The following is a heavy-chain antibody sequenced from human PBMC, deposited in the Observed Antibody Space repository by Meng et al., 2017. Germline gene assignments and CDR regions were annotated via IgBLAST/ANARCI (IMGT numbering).Heavy chain of an antibody. J-gene: IGHJ4*02. D-gene: IGHD6-13*01. CDR1: GYTFTGYY. Sequence: LSQSWAEGKKPGASVKVSCKASGYTFTGYYMHWVRQAPGQGLEWMGRINPNSGGTNYAQKFQGRVTMTRDTSISTAYMELSGLRSDDTAVYYCARDEDISAAGYLLGDFWGQGTLVTVSS. CDR2: INPNSGGT. V-gene: IGHV1-2*06. CDR3: ARDEDISAAGYLLGDF.